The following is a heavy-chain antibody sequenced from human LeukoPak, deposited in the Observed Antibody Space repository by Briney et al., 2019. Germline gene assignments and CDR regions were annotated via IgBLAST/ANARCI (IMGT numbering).Heavy chain of an antibody. V-gene: IGHV4-39*07. J-gene: IGHJ4*02. D-gene: IGHD3-22*01. Sequence: PSETLSLTCIVSGGSISSSSYYWGWIRQPPGKGLEWIGSIYYSGSTYYNPSLKSRVTISVDKSKNQFSLKLSSVTAADTAVYYCARDLASSGYLYYFDYWGQGTLVTVSS. CDR1: GGSISSSSYY. CDR2: IYYSGST. CDR3: ARDLASSGYLYYFDY.